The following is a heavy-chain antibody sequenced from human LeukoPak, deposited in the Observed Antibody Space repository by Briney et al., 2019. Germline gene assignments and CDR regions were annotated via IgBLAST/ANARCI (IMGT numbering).Heavy chain of an antibody. J-gene: IGHJ5*02. CDR1: GGTFSSYA. V-gene: IGHV1-69*06. CDR2: IIPIFGTA. CDR3: ARELRQYNWNDRGYNWFDP. D-gene: IGHD1-1*01. Sequence: GASVKVSCKASGGTFSSYAISWVRQAPGQGLEWMGGIIPIFGTANYARKFQGRVTITADKSTSTAYMELSSLRSEDTAVCYCARELRQYNWNDRGYNWFDPWGQGTLVTVSS.